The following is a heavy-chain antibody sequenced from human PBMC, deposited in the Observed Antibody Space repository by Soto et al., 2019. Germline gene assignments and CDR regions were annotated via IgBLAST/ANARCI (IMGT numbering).Heavy chain of an antibody. CDR3: ARGSSNWAYYFDF. J-gene: IGHJ4*02. CDR2: ITSSGTTV. CDR1: GFTFSSYA. Sequence: GXSLRLSCAAAGFTFSSYAISWVHQAPGKGLEWVSYITSSGTTVYYADSVRGRFTISRDNAKNSLYLQMNSLRDDDTAVYYCARGSSNWAYYFDFWGQGTLVTVSS. D-gene: IGHD6-13*01. V-gene: IGHV3-48*02.